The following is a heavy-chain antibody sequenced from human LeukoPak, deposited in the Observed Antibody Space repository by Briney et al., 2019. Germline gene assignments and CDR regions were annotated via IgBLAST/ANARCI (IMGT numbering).Heavy chain of an antibody. J-gene: IGHJ2*01. CDR3: ARDSLVTTTSAYLCFDL. D-gene: IGHD2-2*01. CDR2: IYTTGNT. CDR1: GGSIINDY. Sequence: SETLSLTCTVSGGSIINDYWSWIRQTAGKGLEWIGRIYTTGNTRYNPSLKSRVTMSLDTSKNQFSLKLSSVTAADTAVYYCARDSLVTTTSAYLCFDLWGRGTLVTVSS. V-gene: IGHV4-4*07.